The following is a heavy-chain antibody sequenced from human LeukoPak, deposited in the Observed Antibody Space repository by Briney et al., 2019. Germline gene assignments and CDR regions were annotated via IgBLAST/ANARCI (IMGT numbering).Heavy chain of an antibody. CDR1: GYTFTSYY. CDR2: INPSGGST. CDR3: ASGVNRSGGGGAFDI. J-gene: IGHJ3*02. D-gene: IGHD6-19*01. Sequence: ASVKVSCKASGYTFTSYYMHWVRQAPGQGLEWMGIINPSGGSTSYAQRFQGRVTMTRDTSTSTVYMELSRLRSEGTAVYYCASGVNRSGGGGAFDIWGQGTMVTVSS. V-gene: IGHV1-46*01.